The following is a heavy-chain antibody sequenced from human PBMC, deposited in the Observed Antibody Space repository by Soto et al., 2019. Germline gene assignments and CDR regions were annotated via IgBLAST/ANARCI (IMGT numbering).Heavy chain of an antibody. V-gene: IGHV4-34*01. CDR3: ARVTIFGTGHYGMDV. J-gene: IGHJ6*02. D-gene: IGHD3-3*01. Sequence: QVQLQQWGAGLLKPSETLSLTCAVYGGSFSGYYWSWIRQPPGKGLECIGEINHSGSTNYNPSLKSRVTISVDTSKNQFSLKLSSVTAADTAVYYCARVTIFGTGHYGMDVWGQGTTVTVSS. CDR2: INHSGST. CDR1: GGSFSGYY.